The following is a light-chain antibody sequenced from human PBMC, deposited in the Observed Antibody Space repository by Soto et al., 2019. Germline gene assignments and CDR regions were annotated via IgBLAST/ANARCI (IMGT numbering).Light chain of an antibody. J-gene: IGKJ2*01. CDR3: QQYGSPSYT. CDR2: GAS. V-gene: IGKV3-20*01. CDR1: QSVSSSY. Sequence: EIVWTQSPGTLSLSPGERATLSCRASQSVSSSYLAWYQQKPGQAPRLLIYGASSRATGIPDRFSGGGSGTDFTLTISRLEPEDFAVYYCQQYGSPSYTFGQGTKLEIK.